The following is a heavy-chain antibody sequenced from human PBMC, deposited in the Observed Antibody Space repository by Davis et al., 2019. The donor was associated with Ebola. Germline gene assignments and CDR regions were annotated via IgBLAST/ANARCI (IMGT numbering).Heavy chain of an antibody. Sequence: AASVKVSCKAVGDTLTSYAMTWVRQAPGQGLEWMGGIIPVFRTASYAQKFQGRVTITADESTSTAYMELNGLRSEDTAVYYCAHLGPQRYCSGGGCHGYLDYWGQGTLVTVSS. V-gene: IGHV1-69*13. CDR1: GDTLTSYA. CDR2: IIPVFRTA. J-gene: IGHJ4*02. D-gene: IGHD2-15*01. CDR3: AHLGPQRYCSGGGCHGYLDY.